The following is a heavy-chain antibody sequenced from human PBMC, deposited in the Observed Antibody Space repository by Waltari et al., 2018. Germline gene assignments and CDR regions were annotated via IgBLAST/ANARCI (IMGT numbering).Heavy chain of an antibody. CDR2: SSPYNYEP. D-gene: IGHD2-15*01. CDR3: VRDRDPANPTPTNNFFDP. Sequence: AQLEQSGAELKMPGASVKVSCKSSGYTFSNYGLTWVRQSPGQGLEWMGWSSPYNYEPQDTQKLQGRFTMTTDTLLNTAYMELRSLTSDDTAVYYCVRDRDPANPTPTNNFFDPWGQGTLVTVSA. V-gene: IGHV1-18*01. CDR1: GYTFSNYG. J-gene: IGHJ5*02.